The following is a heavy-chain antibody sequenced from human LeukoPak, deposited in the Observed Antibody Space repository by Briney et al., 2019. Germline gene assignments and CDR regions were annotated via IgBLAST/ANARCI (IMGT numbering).Heavy chain of an antibody. J-gene: IGHJ6*03. V-gene: IGHV3-48*01. Sequence: GGSLRLSCAASGFTFSSYSMNWVRQAPGKGLEWVSYISSSSSTICYADSVKGRFTISRDNAKNSLYLQMNSLRAEDTAVYYCARRGGNYGYYYMDVWGKGTTVTVSS. D-gene: IGHD4-23*01. CDR3: ARRGGNYGYYYMDV. CDR2: ISSSSSTI. CDR1: GFTFSSYS.